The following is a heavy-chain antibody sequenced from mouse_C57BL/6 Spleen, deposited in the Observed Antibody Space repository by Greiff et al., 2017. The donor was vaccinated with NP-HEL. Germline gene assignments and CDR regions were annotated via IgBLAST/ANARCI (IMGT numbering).Heavy chain of an antibody. CDR1: GFTFSSYG. CDR2: ISSGGSYT. Sequence: EXQRVESGGDLVKPGGSLKLSCAASGFTFSSYGMSWVRQTPDKRLEWVATISSGGSYTYYPDSVKGRFTISRDNAKNILYLQMSSLKSEDTAMYYCARQKESAYYSNYYAMDYWGQGTSVTVSS. CDR3: ARQKESAYYSNYYAMDY. D-gene: IGHD2-5*01. J-gene: IGHJ4*01. V-gene: IGHV5-6*01.